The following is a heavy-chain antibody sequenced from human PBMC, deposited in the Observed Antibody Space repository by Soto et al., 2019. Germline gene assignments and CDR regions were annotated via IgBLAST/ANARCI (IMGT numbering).Heavy chain of an antibody. V-gene: IGHV4-30-4*01. CDR2: IYYSGST. J-gene: IGHJ4*02. D-gene: IGHD3-10*01. CDR3: ARVGGFGATTIDY. CDR1: GGSISSGDYC. Sequence: QVQLQESGPGLVKPSQTLSLTCTVSGGSISSGDYCWSWIRQPPGKGLEWIGYIYYSGSTYYNPSLKSRATISVDTSKNQFSLKLSSVTAADTAVYYCARVGGFGATTIDYWGQGTLVTVSS.